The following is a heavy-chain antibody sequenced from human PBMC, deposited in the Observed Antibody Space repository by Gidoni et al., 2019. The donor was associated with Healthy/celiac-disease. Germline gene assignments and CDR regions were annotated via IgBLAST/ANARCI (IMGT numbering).Heavy chain of an antibody. J-gene: IGHJ4*02. Sequence: QVQLVQSGAEVKKPGSSVKVSCKASGGTFSSYTISWVRQAPGQGLEWMGRIIPILGIANYAQKFQGRVTITADKSTSTAYMELSSLRSEDTAVYYCARERAAMMWGGGFDYWGQGTLVTVSS. CDR2: IIPILGIA. V-gene: IGHV1-69*08. CDR1: GGTFSSYT. D-gene: IGHD5-18*01. CDR3: ARERAAMMWGGGFDY.